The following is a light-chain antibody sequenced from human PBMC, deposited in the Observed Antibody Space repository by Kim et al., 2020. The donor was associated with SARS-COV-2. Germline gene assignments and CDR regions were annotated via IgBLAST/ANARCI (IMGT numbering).Light chain of an antibody. V-gene: IGKV1D-13*01. CDR3: QHFNNYFLT. CDR2: DAS. Sequence: ASVGDRVTITCRASQGISSALAWYQQKPGRAPKLLIYDASSVESGVPSRFSGSGSGTDFTLTISSLQPEDFATFYCQHFNNYFLTFGGGTKVDIK. CDR1: QGISSA. J-gene: IGKJ4*01.